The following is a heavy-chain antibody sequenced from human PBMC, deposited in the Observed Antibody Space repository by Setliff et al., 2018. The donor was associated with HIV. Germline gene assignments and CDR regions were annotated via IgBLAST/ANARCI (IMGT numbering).Heavy chain of an antibody. CDR1: GYSFSDYY. V-gene: IGHV1-2*02. CDR2: ISPKTGGT. D-gene: IGHD3-10*01. Sequence: ASVKVSCKSSGYSFSDYYMYWVRQAPGQGLEWMGWISPKTGGTNYAQKFQGRVAMTRDTSINTVYMELSRLTSDDTSIYYCARDFALPGLRLGRYSLQSHASIDYWGQGTQVTVSS. J-gene: IGHJ4*02. CDR3: ARDFALPGLRLGRYSLQSHASIDY.